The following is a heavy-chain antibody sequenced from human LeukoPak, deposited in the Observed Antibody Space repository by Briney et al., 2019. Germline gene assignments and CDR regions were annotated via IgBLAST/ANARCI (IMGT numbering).Heavy chain of an antibody. CDR2: IYTSGST. CDR1: GGSISSGSYY. D-gene: IGHD4-11*01. V-gene: IGHV4-61*02. Sequence: SETLSLTCTVSGGSISSGSYYWSWIRQPAGKGLEWIGRIYTSGSTNYNSSLKSRVTIPVDTSKNQFSLKLSSVTAADTAVYYCARDYRFLDVWGKGTTVTVSS. CDR3: ARDYRFLDV. J-gene: IGHJ6*04.